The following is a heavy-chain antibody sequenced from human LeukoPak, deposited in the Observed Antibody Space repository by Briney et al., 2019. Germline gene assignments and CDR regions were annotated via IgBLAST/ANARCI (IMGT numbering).Heavy chain of an antibody. D-gene: IGHD2-15*01. CDR2: IYHSGST. V-gene: IGHV4-38-2*02. J-gene: IGHJ5*02. CDR3: ARDRGVGYCSGGSCLNWFDP. CDR1: GYSISSGYY. Sequence: SETLSLTCTVSGYSISSGYYWGWIRQPPGKGLEWIGSIYHSGSTYYNPSLKSRVTISVDTSKNQFSLKLSSVTAADTAVYYCARDRGVGYCSGGSCLNWFDPWGQGTLVTVSS.